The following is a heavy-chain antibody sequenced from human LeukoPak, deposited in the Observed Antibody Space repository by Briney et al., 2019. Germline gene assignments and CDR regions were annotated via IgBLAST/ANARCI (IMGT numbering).Heavy chain of an antibody. CDR1: GFTFSDYC. CDR3: ARFATAYSSSWYFDY. D-gene: IGHD6-13*01. V-gene: IGHV3-11*01. CDR2: ISIGGSTT. Sequence: AGGSLRLSCAASGFTFSDYCMSWIRQAPGKGLEWVSYISIGGSTTYYADSVKGRFTISRDNAKNSVYLQMNSLRAEDTALYYCARFATAYSSSWYFDYWGQGTLVTVSS. J-gene: IGHJ4*02.